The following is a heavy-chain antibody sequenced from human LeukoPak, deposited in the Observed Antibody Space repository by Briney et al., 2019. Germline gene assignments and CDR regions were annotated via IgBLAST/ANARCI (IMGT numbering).Heavy chain of an antibody. CDR3: ARDGTAAGLYFDL. D-gene: IGHD6-13*01. CDR2: IRHDASEK. Sequence: GRSLRLSCEVSGVTFTDYWMNSGRPAPGKGPERVASIRHDASEKTYVDSVKGRFTISRDNTKNSLSLQLNGLRAEDTAVYYCARDGTAAGLYFDLWGQGTLVTVSS. CDR1: GVTFTDYW. J-gene: IGHJ4*01. V-gene: IGHV3-7*01.